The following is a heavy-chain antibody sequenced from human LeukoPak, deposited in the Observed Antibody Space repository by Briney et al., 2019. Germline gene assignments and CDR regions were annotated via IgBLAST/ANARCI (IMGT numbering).Heavy chain of an antibody. Sequence: PGGSLRLSCAVSGFIVSNNYMYWVRQAPGRGLEWVSAIYSDGRTYYADSVRGRFTISRDNSKGTLYLQMNSLRAEDTAVYYCSRAGYTYKARAQWGQGTLVTVSS. J-gene: IGHJ4*02. CDR2: IYSDGRT. V-gene: IGHV3-66*01. D-gene: IGHD5-18*01. CDR1: GFIVSNNY. CDR3: SRAGYTYKARAQ.